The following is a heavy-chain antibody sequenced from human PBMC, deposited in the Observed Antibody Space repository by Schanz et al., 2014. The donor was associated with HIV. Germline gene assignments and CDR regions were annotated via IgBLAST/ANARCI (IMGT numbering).Heavy chain of an antibody. CDR2: ISHNGSNK. V-gene: IGHV3-30-3*01. CDR3: ARDAASHSYGSTMDV. CDR1: RFTFSNSA. Sequence: QVQLVQSGGGLVQPGRSLRLSCTASRFTFSNSALHWVRQAPGKGLEWVALISHNGSNKKYVDSVKGRFTISRDDSKNPLYLQKNTLRAEDTAVYYCARDAASHSYGSTMDVWGQGTTVTVSS. D-gene: IGHD5-18*01. J-gene: IGHJ6*02.